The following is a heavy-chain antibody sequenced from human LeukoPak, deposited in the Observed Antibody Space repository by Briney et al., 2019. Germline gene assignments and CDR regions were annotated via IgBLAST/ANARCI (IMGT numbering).Heavy chain of an antibody. J-gene: IGHJ4*02. D-gene: IGHD3-22*01. CDR1: GYSFTNYW. Sequence: GESLKISCKGSGYSFTNYWIGWVRQMPGKGLEWMGIIYPGDSDTRYSPSFQGQVTISADKSISTAYLQWSSLKASDTAMYYCAREGGSYYDSSGYSDYWGQGTLVTVSS. V-gene: IGHV5-51*01. CDR3: AREGGSYYDSSGYSDY. CDR2: IYPGDSDT.